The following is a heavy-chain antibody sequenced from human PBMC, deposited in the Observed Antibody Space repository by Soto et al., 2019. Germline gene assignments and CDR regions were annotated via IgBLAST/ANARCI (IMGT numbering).Heavy chain of an antibody. Sequence: QVQLQESGPGLVKPSETLSLTCAVSGDSISSYYCMWIRQPPGKGLESIGYLYYGRSANYNPSLKRRVTLSVDTSTNQCSLTLSSMTAADTAVYCCALRSMAVVPESWGQGTLVTVSS. CDR3: ALRSMAVVPES. J-gene: IGHJ5*02. D-gene: IGHD3-22*01. CDR2: LYYGRSA. CDR1: GDSISSYY. V-gene: IGHV4-59*01.